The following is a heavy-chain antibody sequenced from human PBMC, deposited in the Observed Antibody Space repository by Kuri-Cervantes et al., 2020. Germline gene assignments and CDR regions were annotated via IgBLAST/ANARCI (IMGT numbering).Heavy chain of an antibody. CDR2: ISWNSGSI. V-gene: IGHV3-9*01. CDR3: AKGDNAVYYYYMDV. CDR1: GFTFSSYA. Sequence: SLKISCAASGFTFSSYAMSWVRQAPGKGLEWVSGISWNSGSIGYADSVKGRFTISRDNAKNSLYLQMNSLRAEDTALYYCAKGDNAVYYYYMDVWGKGTTVTVSS. D-gene: IGHD2-8*01. J-gene: IGHJ6*03.